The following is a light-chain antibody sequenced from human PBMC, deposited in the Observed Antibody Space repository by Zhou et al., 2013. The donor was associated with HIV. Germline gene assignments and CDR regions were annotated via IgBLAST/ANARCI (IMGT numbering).Light chain of an antibody. V-gene: IGKV1-9*01. CDR2: GAS. J-gene: IGKJ5*01. Sequence: DVQLTQSPSTLSASVGDVVTITCRASPGISSYLAWYQQKPGKAPQLLIYGASTLQSGVPSRFSGSGSGTYFTLTISDLQPDDFATYYCHHYHSYPITFGQGTRLDIK. CDR1: PGISSY. CDR3: HHYHSYPIT.